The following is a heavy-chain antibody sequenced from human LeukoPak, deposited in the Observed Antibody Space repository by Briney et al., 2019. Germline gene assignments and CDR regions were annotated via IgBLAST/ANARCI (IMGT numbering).Heavy chain of an antibody. D-gene: IGHD3-10*02. J-gene: IGHJ6*04. CDR2: IKQDGSEK. CDR1: GFTFSSYW. V-gene: IGHV3-7*01. CDR3: AELGITMIGGV. Sequence: WGSLRLSCAASGFTFSSYWMSGVRQAPGKGLEWVANIKQDGSEKYYVDSVKGRFTISRDNAKNSLYLQMNSLRAEDTAVYYCAELGITMIGGVWGKGTTVTISS.